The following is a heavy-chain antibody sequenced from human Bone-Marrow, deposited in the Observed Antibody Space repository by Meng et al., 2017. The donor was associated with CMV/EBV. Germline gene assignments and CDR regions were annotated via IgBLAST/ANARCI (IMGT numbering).Heavy chain of an antibody. CDR3: ARARDYSRYYYYYYGMEV. D-gene: IGHD2-15*01. CDR1: GYTFTGYY. V-gene: IGHV1-2*02. J-gene: IGHJ6*02. Sequence: ASVKVSCKASGYTFTGYYMHWVRQAPGQGLEWMGWINPNSGGTNYAQKFQGRVTMTRDTSISTAYMELSRLRSDDTAVYYCARARDYSRYYYYYYGMEVRGQGHTV. CDR2: INPNSGGT.